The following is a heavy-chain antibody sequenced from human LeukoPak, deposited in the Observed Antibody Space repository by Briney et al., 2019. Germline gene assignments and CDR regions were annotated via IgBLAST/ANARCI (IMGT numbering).Heavy chain of an antibody. V-gene: IGHV1-2*02. CDR3: ASAYGSGSSAFDY. Sequence: ASVKVSCKASGYTFTGYYMHWVRQAPGQGLEGMGWINPSSGGTNYAQKFQGRVTMTRDTSISTAYMELSRLRSDDTAVYYCASAYGSGSSAFDYWGQGTLVTVSS. CDR1: GYTFTGYY. CDR2: INPSSGGT. D-gene: IGHD3-10*01. J-gene: IGHJ4*02.